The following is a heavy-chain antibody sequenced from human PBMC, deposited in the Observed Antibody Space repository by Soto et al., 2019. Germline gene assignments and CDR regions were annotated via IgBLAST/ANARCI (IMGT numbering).Heavy chain of an antibody. Sequence: PGGSLRLSCAASGFTFSSFAMHWVRQAPGKGPERVAVISYDGSNKYYADSVKGRFTISRDNSKNTLYLQMNSLKTEDTAVYYCTTPYRGSPHEGPYYYYGMDVWGQGTTVTVSS. J-gene: IGHJ6*02. CDR3: TTPYRGSPHEGPYYYYGMDV. V-gene: IGHV3-30-3*01. CDR1: GFTFSSFA. D-gene: IGHD1-26*01. CDR2: ISYDGSNK.